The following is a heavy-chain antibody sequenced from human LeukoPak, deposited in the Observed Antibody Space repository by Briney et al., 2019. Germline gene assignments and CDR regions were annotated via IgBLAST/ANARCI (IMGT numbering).Heavy chain of an antibody. CDR3: AIVWHQKAVGKDYYYYYMDV. D-gene: IGHD1-26*01. Sequence: GGSLRLSCAASGFTFSDYYMSWIRQAPGKGLERVSYISSSGSTIYYAHSVKGRVTISSDNGKNSLYLQMDSVRAEDTAVCYGAIVWHQKAVGKDYYYYYMDVWGKGTRVIV. CDR1: GFTFSDYY. J-gene: IGHJ6*03. V-gene: IGHV3-11*01. CDR2: ISSSGSTI.